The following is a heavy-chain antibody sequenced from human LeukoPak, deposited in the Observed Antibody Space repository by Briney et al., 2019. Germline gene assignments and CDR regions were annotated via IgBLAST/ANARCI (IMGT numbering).Heavy chain of an antibody. CDR1: GFTFSNYA. CDR2: ISGSGGST. D-gene: IGHD3-22*01. V-gene: IGHV3-23*01. J-gene: IGHJ4*02. CDR3: AKDHMQYYDSSGYYSVSYYFDY. Sequence: GGSLRLSCAASGFTFSNYAMSWVRQAPGKGLEWVSAISGSGGSTYYADSVKSRFTISRDNSKNTLYLQMNSLRAEDTAVYHCAKDHMQYYDSSGYYSVSYYFDYWGQGTLVTVSS.